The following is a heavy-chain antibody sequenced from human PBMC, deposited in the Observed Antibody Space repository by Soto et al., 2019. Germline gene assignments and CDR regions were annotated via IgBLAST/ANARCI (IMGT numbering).Heavy chain of an antibody. J-gene: IGHJ5*02. CDR2: ISAYNGNT. D-gene: IGHD3-3*01. CDR3: AAAHYDFWSGYNWFEP. V-gene: IGHV1-18*01. CDR1: GYTFTSYG. Sequence: ASVKVSCKASGYTFTSYGISWVRQAPGQGLEWMGWISAYNGNTNYAQKLQGRVTMTTDTSTSTAYMELRSLRSDDTAVYYCAAAHYDFWSGYNWFEPWGQGTLVTVSS.